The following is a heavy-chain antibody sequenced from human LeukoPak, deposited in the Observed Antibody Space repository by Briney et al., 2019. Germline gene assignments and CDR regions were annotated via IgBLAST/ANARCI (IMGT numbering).Heavy chain of an antibody. Sequence: ASVKVSCKASGYTFTSYYMHWVRQAPGQGLEWMGIINTSGGSTSYAQKFQGRVTMTRDTSTSTVYMELSSLRSEDTAVYYCAKELGSCSSTSCYRGFANPLDYWGQGTLVTVSS. CDR1: GYTFTSYY. V-gene: IGHV1-46*01. CDR2: INTSGGST. D-gene: IGHD2-2*02. J-gene: IGHJ4*02. CDR3: AKELGSCSSTSCYRGFANPLDY.